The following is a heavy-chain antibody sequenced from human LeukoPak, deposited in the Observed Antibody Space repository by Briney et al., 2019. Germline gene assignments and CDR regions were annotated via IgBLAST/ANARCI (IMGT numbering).Heavy chain of an antibody. J-gene: IGHJ4*02. Sequence: SETLSLTCTVSGDSISGSFWSWIRQPPGKGLEWIGYIYYSGNTNYNPSLKSRVTISLDTSRNQFSLKLSSVTVAGTAVYYCARRARATAGGDYFDYWGQGTLVTVSS. CDR2: IYYSGNT. CDR1: GDSISGSF. CDR3: ARRARATAGGDYFDY. V-gene: IGHV4-59*08. D-gene: IGHD6-13*01.